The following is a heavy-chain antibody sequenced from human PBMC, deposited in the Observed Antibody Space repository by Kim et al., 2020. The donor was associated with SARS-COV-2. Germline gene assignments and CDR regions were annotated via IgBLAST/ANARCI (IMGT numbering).Heavy chain of an antibody. Sequence: GGSLRLSCAASGFTFRSYWMHWVRQAPGKGLVWVSRINGDRSTTSYADSVKGPFTISRDNAKNTLYLQMNSLRAEDTAVYYCARRQYSSGYYYFDYWGQG. V-gene: IGHV3-74*01. CDR2: INGDRSTT. CDR3: ARRQYSSGYYYFDY. J-gene: IGHJ4*02. D-gene: IGHD6-19*01. CDR1: GFTFRSYW.